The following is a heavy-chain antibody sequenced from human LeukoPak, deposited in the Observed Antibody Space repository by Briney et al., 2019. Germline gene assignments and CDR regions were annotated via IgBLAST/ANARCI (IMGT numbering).Heavy chain of an antibody. Sequence: GASVKVSCKASGYTFTGYYMHWVRQAPGQGLEWMGWINPNSGGTNYAQKFQGRVTMTRDTSISTAYMEPSRLRSDDTAVYYCARDQRPRRDGYNYGYWGQGTLVTVSS. CDR1: GYTFTGYY. V-gene: IGHV1-2*02. D-gene: IGHD5-24*01. CDR2: INPNSGGT. J-gene: IGHJ4*02. CDR3: ARDQRPRRDGYNYGY.